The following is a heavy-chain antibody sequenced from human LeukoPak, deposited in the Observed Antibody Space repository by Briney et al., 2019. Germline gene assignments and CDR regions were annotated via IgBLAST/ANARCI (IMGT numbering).Heavy chain of an antibody. V-gene: IGHV1-8*01. CDR3: AIRTPVDIVATLGERVKKGLDY. CDR1: GYTFTSYD. J-gene: IGHJ4*02. Sequence: GASVKVSCKASGYTFTSYDINWLRQATGQGLEWMGWMNPNSGNTGYAQKFQGRVTMTRNTSKSTAYMELSSLRSEDTAVYYCAIRTPVDIVATLGERVKKGLDYWGQGTLVTVSS. D-gene: IGHD5-12*01. CDR2: MNPNSGNT.